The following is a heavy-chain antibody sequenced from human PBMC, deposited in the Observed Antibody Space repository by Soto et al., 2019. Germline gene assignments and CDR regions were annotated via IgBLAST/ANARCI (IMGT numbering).Heavy chain of an antibody. CDR3: ANQDSSGYPFDY. D-gene: IGHD3-22*01. V-gene: IGHV3-30*18. J-gene: IGHJ4*02. Sequence: GGSLRLSCAASGFTFSSYGMHWVRQAPGKGLEWVAVISYDGSNKYYADSVKGRFTISRDNSKNTLYLQMNSLRAEDTAVYYCANQDSSGYPFDYWGQGTLVTVSS. CDR1: GFTFSSYG. CDR2: ISYDGSNK.